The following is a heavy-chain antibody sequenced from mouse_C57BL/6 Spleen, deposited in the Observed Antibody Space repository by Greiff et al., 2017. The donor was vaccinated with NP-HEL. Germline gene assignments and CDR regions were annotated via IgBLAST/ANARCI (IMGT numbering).Heavy chain of an antibody. Sequence: EVHLVESGGGLVKPGGSLKLSCAASGFTFSSYAMSWVRQTPDKRLEWVATISDGGSYTYYPDNVKGRFTISRDNAKNNLYLQMSHLKSEDTAMYYCARDQYYYGSYWYFDVWGTGTTVTVSS. V-gene: IGHV5-4*01. CDR1: GFTFSSYA. J-gene: IGHJ1*03. D-gene: IGHD1-1*01. CDR3: ARDQYYYGSYWYFDV. CDR2: ISDGGSYT.